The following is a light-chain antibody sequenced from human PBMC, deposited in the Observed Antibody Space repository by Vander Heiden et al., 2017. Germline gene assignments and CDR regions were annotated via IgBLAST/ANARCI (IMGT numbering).Light chain of an antibody. CDR2: DAS. CDR1: QSVNNY. CDR3: QQCSNWPLT. V-gene: IGKV3-11*01. Sequence: EIVLKQSPATLSLSPGERATLPCRASQSVNNYLAWFQHKPGQTPRLLIYDASNRATGVPARFSGSGSGTDFTLTISSLEPEDFAVYYCQQCSNWPLTFGPGTKVDIK. J-gene: IGKJ3*01.